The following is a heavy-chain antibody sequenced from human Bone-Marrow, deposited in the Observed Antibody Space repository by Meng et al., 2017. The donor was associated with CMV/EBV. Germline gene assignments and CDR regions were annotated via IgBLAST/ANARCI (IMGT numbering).Heavy chain of an antibody. Sequence: GGSLRLSCAASGFTFSSYGMHWVRQAPGKGLEWVAVIWYDGSNKYYVDSVKGRFTISRDNSKNTLYLQMNSLRAEDTAVYYCAKAQRRYCSSTSCRGFDYWGQGTLVTVSS. J-gene: IGHJ4*02. D-gene: IGHD2-2*01. CDR3: AKAQRRYCSSTSCRGFDY. CDR1: GFTFSSYG. V-gene: IGHV3-33*06. CDR2: IWYDGSNK.